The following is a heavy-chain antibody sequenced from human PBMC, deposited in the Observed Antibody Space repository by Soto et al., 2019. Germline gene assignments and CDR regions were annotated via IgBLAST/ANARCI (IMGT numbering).Heavy chain of an antibody. CDR3: ARVRDFWSGYYRRGMDV. D-gene: IGHD3-3*01. V-gene: IGHV3-20*01. J-gene: IGHJ6*02. CDR2: INWNGGST. CDR1: GFTFEDYG. Sequence: GGSLRLSCAASGFTFEDYGMSWVRQAPGKGLEWVSGINWNGGSTGYADSVKGRFTISRDNAKNSLYLQMNSLRAEDTALYHCARVRDFWSGYYRRGMDVWGQGTTVTVSS.